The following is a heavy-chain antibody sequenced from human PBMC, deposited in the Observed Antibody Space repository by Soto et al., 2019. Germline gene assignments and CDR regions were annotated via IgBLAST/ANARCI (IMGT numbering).Heavy chain of an antibody. CDR3: ARDDGSGYHFFDC. Sequence: SETLSLTCTVSGGSISSGDYYWSWIRQPPGKGLEWIGYIYYSGSTYYNPSLKSRVTISVDTSKNQFSLKLSSVTAADTAVYYCARDDGSGYHFFDCWGQGTLVTVSS. CDR1: GGSISSGDYY. D-gene: IGHD3-3*01. V-gene: IGHV4-30-4*01. J-gene: IGHJ4*02. CDR2: IYYSGST.